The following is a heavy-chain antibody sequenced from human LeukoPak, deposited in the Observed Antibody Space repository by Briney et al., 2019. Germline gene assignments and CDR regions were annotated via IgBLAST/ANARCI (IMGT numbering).Heavy chain of an antibody. CDR1: GFTFSSYA. D-gene: IGHD6-13*01. V-gene: IGHV3-30-3*01. Sequence: TGGSLRLSCAASGFTFSSYAMHWVRQAPGKGLEWVAVISYDGSNKYYADSVKGRFTISRDNSKNTLYLQMNSLRAEDTAVYYCARDKRQQLGIDYWGQGTLVTVSS. J-gene: IGHJ4*02. CDR3: ARDKRQQLGIDY. CDR2: ISYDGSNK.